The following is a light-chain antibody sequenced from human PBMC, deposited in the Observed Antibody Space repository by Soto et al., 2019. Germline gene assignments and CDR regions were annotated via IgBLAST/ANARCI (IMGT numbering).Light chain of an antibody. CDR1: QSVSSN. V-gene: IGKV3-15*01. Sequence: EIVMTQSPATLSVSPGERATLSCRASQSVSSNLAWYQQKPGQAPRLIYGASTRATGIPARFSGSGSGTEFTLPISSLQSEDFAVYYCQQYNNWPPSFGQGTRLEIK. CDR3: QQYNNWPPS. CDR2: GAS. J-gene: IGKJ5*01.